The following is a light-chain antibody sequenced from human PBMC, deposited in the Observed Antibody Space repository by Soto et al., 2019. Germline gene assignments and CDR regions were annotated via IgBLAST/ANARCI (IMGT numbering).Light chain of an antibody. CDR2: STP. Sequence: DIQLTQSPSFLSASVGDRVTITCRASQGIRSYLACYQQKPGKVPKLLSYSTPTLQSGVPSRFSGSASGTEFTLSISGLQPEDFATYYCQQLNTYLITFGQGTRLEI. CDR1: QGIRSY. CDR3: QQLNTYLIT. J-gene: IGKJ5*01. V-gene: IGKV1-9*01.